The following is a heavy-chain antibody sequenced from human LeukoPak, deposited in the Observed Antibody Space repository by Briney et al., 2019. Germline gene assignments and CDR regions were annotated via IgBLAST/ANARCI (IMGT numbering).Heavy chain of an antibody. CDR2: IYCSGST. CDR1: GGSIRSNSYY. D-gene: IGHD6-19*01. CDR3: ARDGRAAGLEYFQH. V-gene: IGHV4-61*01. Sequence: SETLSLTCTVSGGSIRSNSYYWGWIRQPPGKGLEWMGYIYCSGSTNYNPSLKSRVTISVDTSKNQFSLKLSSVTAADTAVYYCARDGRAAGLEYFQHWGQGTLVTVSS. J-gene: IGHJ1*01.